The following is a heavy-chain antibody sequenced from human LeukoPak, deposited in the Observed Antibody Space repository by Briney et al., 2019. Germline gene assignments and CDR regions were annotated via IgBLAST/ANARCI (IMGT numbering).Heavy chain of an antibody. Sequence: SETLSLTCAVYGGSFSGYYWSWIRQPPGKGLEWIGEINHSGSTNYNPSLKSRVTISVDTSKNQFSLKLSSVTAADTAVYYCARGRRSVRFVGESSNYFDYWGQGTLVTVSS. D-gene: IGHD3-16*02. CDR3: ARGRRSVRFVGESSNYFDY. CDR1: GGSFSGYY. V-gene: IGHV4-34*01. J-gene: IGHJ4*02. CDR2: INHSGST.